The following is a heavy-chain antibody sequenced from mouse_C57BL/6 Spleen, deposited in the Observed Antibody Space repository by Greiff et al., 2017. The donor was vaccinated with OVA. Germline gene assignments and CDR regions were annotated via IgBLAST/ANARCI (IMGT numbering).Heavy chain of an antibody. CDR2: IWGVGST. J-gene: IGHJ3*01. V-gene: IGHV2-6*01. Sequence: VKLMESGPGLVAPSQSLSITCTVSGFSLTSYGVDWVRQSPGKGLEWLGVIWGVGSTNYNSALKSRLSISKDNSKSQVFLKMNSLQTDDTAMYYCASGWDYDGFAYWGQGTLVTVSA. CDR1: GFSLTSYG. D-gene: IGHD2-4*01. CDR3: ASGWDYDGFAY.